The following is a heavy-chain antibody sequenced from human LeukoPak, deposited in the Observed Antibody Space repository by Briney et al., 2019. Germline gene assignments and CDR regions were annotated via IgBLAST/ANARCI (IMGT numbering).Heavy chain of an antibody. V-gene: IGHV1-2*02. CDR3: ARVAVSFWSGLDY. D-gene: IGHD3-3*01. CDR2: INPKSGGT. J-gene: IGHJ4*02. Sequence: ASVKVSCKASGYTFTDYYLHWVRQAPGQGLEWMGWINPKSGGTNSAQKFQGRVTMTRDTSISTAYMELSRRTSDDTAVYYCARVAVSFWSGLDYWGQGTLVTVSS. CDR1: GYTFTDYY.